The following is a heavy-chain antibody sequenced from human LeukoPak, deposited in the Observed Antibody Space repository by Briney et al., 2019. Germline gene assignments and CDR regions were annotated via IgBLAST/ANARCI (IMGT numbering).Heavy chain of an antibody. CDR2: IYSGGST. J-gene: IGHJ4*02. D-gene: IGHD3-3*01. CDR1: GFTVSSNY. CDR3: AKDGRSGYSD. Sequence: GGSLRLSCAASGFTVSSNYMSWVRQAPGKGLEWVSVIYSGGSTYYADSVKGRFTISRDNSKNTLYLQMNSLSTDDTAVYYCAKDGRSGYSDWGQGTLVTVSS. V-gene: IGHV3-66*01.